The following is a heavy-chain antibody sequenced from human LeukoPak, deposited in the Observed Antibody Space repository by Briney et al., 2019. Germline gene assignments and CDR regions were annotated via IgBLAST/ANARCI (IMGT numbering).Heavy chain of an antibody. D-gene: IGHD6-13*01. Sequence: GGSLRLSCAASGFTLSSYGIHWVRQAPGKGLEWVAVISYDGSNKYYADSVKGRFTISRDNSKNTLYLQMNSLRAEDTAVYYCAKAPIAAAGIYYFDYWGQGTLVTVSS. CDR1: GFTLSSYG. V-gene: IGHV3-30*18. CDR3: AKAPIAAAGIYYFDY. J-gene: IGHJ4*02. CDR2: ISYDGSNK.